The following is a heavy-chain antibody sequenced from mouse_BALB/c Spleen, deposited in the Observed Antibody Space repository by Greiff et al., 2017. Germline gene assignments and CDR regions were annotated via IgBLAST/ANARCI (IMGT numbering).Heavy chain of an antibody. CDR2: IDPANGNT. V-gene: IGHV14-3*02. CDR3: ARDGYYALYFDY. CDR1: GFNIKDTY. Sequence: VQLKESGAELVKPGASVKLSCTASGFNIKDTYMHWVKQRPEQGLEWIGRIDPANGNTKYDPKFQGKATITADTSSNTAYLQLSSLTSEDTAVYYCARDGYYALYFDYWGQGTTLTVSS. D-gene: IGHD2-3*01. J-gene: IGHJ2*01.